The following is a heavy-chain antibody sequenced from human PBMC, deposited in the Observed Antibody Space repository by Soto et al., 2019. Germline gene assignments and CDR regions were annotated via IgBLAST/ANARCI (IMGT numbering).Heavy chain of an antibody. Sequence: EVQVLESGGGLVQPGGSLRLSCVASGFTFTTYAMTWVRQAPGKVLEWVSIISGSGGSTHYADSVKGRCIISRDNSKYTLDLQMNGLRAEDTAVYYCAKTGFGRYCSSTSCVHFDYWGQGTLVTVSS. D-gene: IGHD2-2*01. CDR2: ISGSGGST. J-gene: IGHJ4*02. V-gene: IGHV3-23*01. CDR1: GFTFTTYA. CDR3: AKTGFGRYCSSTSCVHFDY.